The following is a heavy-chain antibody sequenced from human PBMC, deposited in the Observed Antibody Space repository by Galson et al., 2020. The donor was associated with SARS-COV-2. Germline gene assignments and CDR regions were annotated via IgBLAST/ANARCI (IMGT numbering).Heavy chain of an antibody. CDR2: VFYSGST. Sequence: SETLSLTCTVSGGSISSGDYYWSWIRPPPGKGLEWIGYVFYSGSTSYNPSLRSRLTISVDTSKNQYSLKLTSVTAADTAVYYCARFIMSTFGGVIANDAFDIWGQGTMVTVSS. CDR1: GGSISSGDYY. D-gene: IGHD3-16*02. J-gene: IGHJ3*02. CDR3: ARFIMSTFGGVIANDAFDI. V-gene: IGHV4-30-4*01.